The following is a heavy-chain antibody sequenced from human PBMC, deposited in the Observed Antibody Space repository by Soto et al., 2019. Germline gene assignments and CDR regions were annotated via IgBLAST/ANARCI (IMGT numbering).Heavy chain of an antibody. Sequence: GGSLRLSCAASGFTFSGYYMHWVRQAPGKGLEWVAVISYDGSTEYYADSVKGRFTISRDNSANRLFLQMNSLRPEDTAVYYCTKDDGYNDSTYYHYFGMDVWGQGTTVTVSS. D-gene: IGHD5-12*01. J-gene: IGHJ6*02. CDR3: TKDDGYNDSTYYHYFGMDV. V-gene: IGHV3-30*18. CDR1: GFTFSGYY. CDR2: ISYDGSTE.